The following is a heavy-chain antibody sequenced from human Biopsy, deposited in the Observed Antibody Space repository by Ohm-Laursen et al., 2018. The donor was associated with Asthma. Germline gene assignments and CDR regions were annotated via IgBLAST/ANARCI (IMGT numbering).Heavy chain of an antibody. J-gene: IGHJ6*02. CDR3: VRGSSSWHHGPFHYYYGLDA. Sequence: SETLSLTWSLSSGSGGYMRSGNYYWGWICQPPGKGLEWIGSIYYSGTTYYNPSLEIRVTVSADTSKNQFSLKLTSVTAADTAVYYCVRGSSSWHHGPFHYYYGLDAWGQGTTATVSS. CDR1: SGSGGYMRSGNYY. D-gene: IGHD6-13*01. V-gene: IGHV4-39*01. CDR2: IYYSGTT.